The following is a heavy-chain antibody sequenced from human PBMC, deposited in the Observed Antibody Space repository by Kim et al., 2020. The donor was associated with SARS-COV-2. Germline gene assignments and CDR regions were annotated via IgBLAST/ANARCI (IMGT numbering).Heavy chain of an antibody. V-gene: IGHV3-9*01. CDR2: ISWNSGSI. Sequence: GGSLRLSCAASGFTFGDYAMHWVRQAPGKGLEWVSGISWNSGSIGYADSVKGRFTISRDNAKNSLYLQMNSLRAEDTALYYCAKDPQYQLLSTNYFDYWGQGTLVTVSS. D-gene: IGHD2-2*01. CDR3: AKDPQYQLLSTNYFDY. CDR1: GFTFGDYA. J-gene: IGHJ4*02.